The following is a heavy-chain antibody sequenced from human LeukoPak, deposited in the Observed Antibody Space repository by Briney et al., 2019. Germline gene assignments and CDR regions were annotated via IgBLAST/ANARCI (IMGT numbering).Heavy chain of an antibody. V-gene: IGHV1-46*01. J-gene: IGHJ6*03. D-gene: IGHD2-2*01. CDR3: ARADTVVPAGGISYGYYMDV. Sequence: ASVKVSCKASGYTFTSYGISWVRQAPGQGLEWMGIINPSGGSTSYAQKFQGRVTMTRDTSTSTVYMELSSLRSEDTAVYYCARADTVVPAGGISYGYYMDVWGKGTTVTVSS. CDR2: INPSGGST. CDR1: GYTFTSYG.